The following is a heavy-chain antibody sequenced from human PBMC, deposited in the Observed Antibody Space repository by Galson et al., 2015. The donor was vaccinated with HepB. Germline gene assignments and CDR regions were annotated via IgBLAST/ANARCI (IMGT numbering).Heavy chain of an antibody. CDR3: ARMPSGWYNWYFDL. J-gene: IGHJ2*01. CDR1: GYNFISYG. D-gene: IGHD6-13*01. V-gene: IGHV1-18*01. Sequence: SVKVSCKASGYNFISYGIAWVRQAPGRGLEWVGWITGHNGNTNYAQRVQDRVTMTTDRSTDTAYMELRSLRTDDTAVYYCARMPSGWYNWYFDLWGRGTLVSVSS. CDR2: ITGHNGNT.